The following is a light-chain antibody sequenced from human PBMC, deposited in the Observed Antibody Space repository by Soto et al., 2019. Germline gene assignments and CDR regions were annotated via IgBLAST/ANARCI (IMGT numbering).Light chain of an antibody. CDR3: QSYDNSPSGIYV. J-gene: IGLJ1*01. V-gene: IGLV1-40*01. Sequence: SVLTQPPSVSGAPVQRATISCSFRTFKIGAGSDVHWYQQLPGTAPKLLIYGNSRRSSGVPDRFYGSKSGTSASLAITGLQAEDEADYYCQSYDNSPSGIYVFGTGTKGTV. CDR1: TFKIGAGSD. CDR2: GNS.